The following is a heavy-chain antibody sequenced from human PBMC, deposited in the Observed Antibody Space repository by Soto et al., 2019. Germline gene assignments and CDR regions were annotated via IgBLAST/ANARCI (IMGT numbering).Heavy chain of an antibody. D-gene: IGHD6-13*01. J-gene: IGHJ6*02. V-gene: IGHV3-33*01. CDR3: ARVSSPTGYGMDV. CDR2: IGYDGSNK. CDR1: GFTFSTYG. Sequence: QVQLVESGGGVVQPGRSLRLSCAASGFTFSTYGFHWVRRAPAKGLEWVPVIGYDGSNKYYAYSVKGRFTISRDNSKNTLYLQMNSLRAEDTAVYYCARVSSPTGYGMDVWGQGTTVTVSS.